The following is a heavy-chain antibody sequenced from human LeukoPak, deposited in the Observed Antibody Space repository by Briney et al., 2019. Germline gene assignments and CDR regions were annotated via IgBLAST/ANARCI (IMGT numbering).Heavy chain of an antibody. Sequence: GGSLRLSCAASGFTVSSNYMSWVRQAPGKGLEWVANIKQDGSEKYYVDSVKGRFTISRDNAKNSLYLQMNSLRAEDTAVYYCARDGTSDAFDIWGQGTMVTVSS. CDR3: ARDGTSDAFDI. V-gene: IGHV3-7*01. J-gene: IGHJ3*02. D-gene: IGHD2-2*01. CDR1: GFTVSSNY. CDR2: IKQDGSEK.